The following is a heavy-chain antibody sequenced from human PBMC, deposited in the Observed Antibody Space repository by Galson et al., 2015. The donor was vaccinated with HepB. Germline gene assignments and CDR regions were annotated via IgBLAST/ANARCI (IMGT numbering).Heavy chain of an antibody. CDR3: ARAYSSGWFSGMDV. Sequence: SLRLSCAASGFTFSSYWMSWVRQAPGRGLEWVANIKQDGSEKYYVDSVKGRFTISRDNAKNSLYLQMNSLRAEDTAVYYCARAYSSGWFSGMDVWGQGTTVTVSS. CDR2: IKQDGSEK. V-gene: IGHV3-7*01. CDR1: GFTFSSYW. J-gene: IGHJ6*02. D-gene: IGHD6-19*01.